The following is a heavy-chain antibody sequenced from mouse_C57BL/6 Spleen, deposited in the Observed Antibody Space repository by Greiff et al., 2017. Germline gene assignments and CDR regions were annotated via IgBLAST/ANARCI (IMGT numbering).Heavy chain of an antibody. Sequence: EVQLQESGPGLVKPSQSLSLTCSVTGYSITSGYYWNWLRQFPGNKLEWMGYISYDGSNNYNPSLKNRISITRDTSKNQFFLKLNSVTTEDTATYYCGRNFGSMDYWGQGTSVTVSS. CDR3: GRNFGSMDY. J-gene: IGHJ4*01. V-gene: IGHV3-6*01. D-gene: IGHD2-1*01. CDR2: ISYDGSN. CDR1: GYSITSGYY.